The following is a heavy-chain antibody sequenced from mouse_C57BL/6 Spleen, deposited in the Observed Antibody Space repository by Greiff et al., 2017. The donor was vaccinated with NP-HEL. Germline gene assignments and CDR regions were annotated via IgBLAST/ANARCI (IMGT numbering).Heavy chain of an antibody. V-gene: IGHV1-7*01. J-gene: IGHJ3*01. D-gene: IGHD2-5*01. CDR1: GYTFTSYW. CDR2: INPSSGYT. Sequence: QVQLQQSGAELAKPGASVQLSCKASGYTFTSYWMHWVNQRPGQGLEWIGYINPSSGYTKYNQKFKDKATLTADKSSSTAYMQLSSLTYEDSAVYYCARETYDSNYVGTFAYWGQGTLVTVSA. CDR3: ARETYDSNYVGTFAY.